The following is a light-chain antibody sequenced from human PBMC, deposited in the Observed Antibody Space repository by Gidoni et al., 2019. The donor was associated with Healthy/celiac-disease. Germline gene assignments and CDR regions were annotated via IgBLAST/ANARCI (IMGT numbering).Light chain of an antibody. Sequence: DIQLTQSPSFLSASVGDRVTITCRASQGISSYLAWYQQKPGKAPKLLIYAASTLQSGVPSGFSGSGSGTEFTLTISSLQPEDFATYYCQQLNIYPITFGQGTRLEIK. V-gene: IGKV1-9*01. CDR3: QQLNIYPIT. CDR1: QGISSY. J-gene: IGKJ5*01. CDR2: AAS.